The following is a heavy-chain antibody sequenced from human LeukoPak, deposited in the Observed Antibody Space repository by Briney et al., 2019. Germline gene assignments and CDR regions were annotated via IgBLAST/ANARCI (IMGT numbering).Heavy chain of an antibody. CDR2: IYTSVST. Sequence: SETLSLTCTVSGGSISSYYWSWIRQPAGQGLEWIGRIYTSVSTNYNPSLKSRVTMSVDTSKNQFSLKLSSVTAADTAVYYCAREDYGMIDYWGQGTLVTVSS. V-gene: IGHV4-4*07. CDR3: AREDYGMIDY. J-gene: IGHJ4*02. D-gene: IGHD4-17*01. CDR1: GGSISSYY.